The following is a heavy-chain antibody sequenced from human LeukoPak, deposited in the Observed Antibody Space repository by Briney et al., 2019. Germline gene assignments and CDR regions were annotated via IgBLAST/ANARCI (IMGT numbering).Heavy chain of an antibody. V-gene: IGHV1-18*01. J-gene: IGHJ4*02. CDR2: ISAYNGNT. D-gene: IGHD3-16*02. Sequence: ASVKVSCKASGYTFTSYGISWVRQAPGQGLEWMGWISAYNGNTNYAQKFQGRVTMTRDTSISTAYMELRRLRSDDTAVYYCARVDWEISYDYWGQGTLVTVSS. CDR1: GYTFTSYG. CDR3: ARVDWEISYDY.